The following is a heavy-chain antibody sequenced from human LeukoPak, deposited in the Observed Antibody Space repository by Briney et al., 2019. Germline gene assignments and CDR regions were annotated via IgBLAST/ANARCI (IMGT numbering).Heavy chain of an antibody. CDR3: ARSVRGAAAGTFDY. V-gene: IGHV4-59*01. CDR2: IYYSGST. D-gene: IGHD6-13*01. Sequence: PSETLSLTCTVSGGSISSYYWSWIRQPPGKGLEWIGYIYYSGSTNYNPSLKSRVTISVDTSKNQFSLKLSSVTAADTAVYYCARSVRGAAAGTFDYWGQGTLVTVSS. CDR1: GGSISSYY. J-gene: IGHJ4*02.